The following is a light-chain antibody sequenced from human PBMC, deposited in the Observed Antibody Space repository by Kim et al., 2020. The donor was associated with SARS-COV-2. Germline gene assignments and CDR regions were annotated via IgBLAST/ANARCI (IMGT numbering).Light chain of an antibody. V-gene: IGKV1-39*01. CDR1: QSISVY. CDR3: QQSNSTPPT. Sequence: DIQMTQSPSTLSASVGDRVTITCRASQSISVYLNWYQQKPGKAPKLLIYAASTLQSGVPSRFSGSGSGTEFTLTISGLQPDDFATYYCQQSNSTPPTFGGGTKVDIK. J-gene: IGKJ4*01. CDR2: AAS.